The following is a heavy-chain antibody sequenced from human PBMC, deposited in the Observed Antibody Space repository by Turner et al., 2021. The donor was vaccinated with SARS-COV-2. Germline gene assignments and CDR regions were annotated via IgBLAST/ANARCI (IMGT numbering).Heavy chain of an antibody. CDR3: ARLMDTAMDYYGMDV. D-gene: IGHD5-18*01. Sequence: HLQLPESGPGQVEPSETLSLTCMVSAGSTSSLTYYWGWVRHPPGKRLEWFGDIYDSGSTYYYPSLKSRVTISVYTSKDQFSLKLSSVTAADTAMYYCARLMDTAMDYYGMDVWGQGTTVTVSS. J-gene: IGHJ6*02. CDR1: AGSTSSLTYY. V-gene: IGHV4-39*01. CDR2: IYDSGST.